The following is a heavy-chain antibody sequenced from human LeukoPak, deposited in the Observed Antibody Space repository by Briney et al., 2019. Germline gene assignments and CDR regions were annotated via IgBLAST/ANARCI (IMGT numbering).Heavy chain of an antibody. CDR1: GFTFSSYG. D-gene: IGHD2-15*01. CDR2: INHSGST. V-gene: IGHV4-34*01. J-gene: IGHJ5*02. Sequence: PGGSLRLSCAASGFTFSSYGMHWIRQPPGKGLEWIGEINHSGSTNYNPSLKSRVTISVDTSKNQFSLKLSSVTAADTAVYYCARRHDGYCSGGSCYSPAWFDPWGQGTLVTVSS. CDR3: ARRHDGYCSGGSCYSPAWFDP.